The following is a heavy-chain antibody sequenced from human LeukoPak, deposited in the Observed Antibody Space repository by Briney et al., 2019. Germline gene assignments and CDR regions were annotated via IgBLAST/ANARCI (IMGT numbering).Heavy chain of an antibody. CDR1: GGSISSSRYY. CDR3: AREDIVVFNDAFDI. J-gene: IGHJ3*02. D-gene: IGHD2-15*01. V-gene: IGHV4-61*02. CDR2: VYTSGST. Sequence: SETLSLTCTVSGGSISSSRYYWSWIRQPAGKGLEWIGRVYTSGSTNYNPSLRSRVTISIDTSKNQFSLKLSSVTAADTAMYYCAREDIVVFNDAFDIWGQGTMVTVSS.